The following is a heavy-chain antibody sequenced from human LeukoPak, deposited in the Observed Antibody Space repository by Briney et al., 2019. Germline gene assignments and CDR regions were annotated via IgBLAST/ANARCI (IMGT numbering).Heavy chain of an antibody. Sequence: GGSLRLSCAASGYTFGSHGLTWVRRAPGKGLEWVSTINGAGDNTYYAETVKGRFTISRDNAKNSLYLQMNSLRAEDTAVYYCAAESSSSWEGHWGQGTLVTVSS. CDR1: GYTFGSHG. D-gene: IGHD6-6*01. CDR2: INGAGDNT. CDR3: AAESSSSWEGH. J-gene: IGHJ4*02. V-gene: IGHV3-21*06.